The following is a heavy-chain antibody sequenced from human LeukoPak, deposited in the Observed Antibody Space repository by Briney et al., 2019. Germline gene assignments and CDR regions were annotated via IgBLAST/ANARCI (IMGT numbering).Heavy chain of an antibody. CDR3: ARSLVSGSYLSYYYYYGMDV. CDR2: INAGNGNT. CDR1: GYTFTSYA. V-gene: IGHV1-3*01. Sequence: ASVTVSCKASGYTFTSYAMHWVRQAPGQRLEWMGWINAGNGNTKYSQKFQGRVTITRDTSASTAYMELGSLRSEDTAVYYCARSLVSGSYLSYYYYYGMDVWGQGTTVTVSS. D-gene: IGHD1-26*01. J-gene: IGHJ6*02.